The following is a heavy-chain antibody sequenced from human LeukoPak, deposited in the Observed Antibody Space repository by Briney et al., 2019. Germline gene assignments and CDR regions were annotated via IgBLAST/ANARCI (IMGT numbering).Heavy chain of an antibody. CDR2: IKVSGGRT. CDR3: AREPPESYYFDN. Sequence: ASVKVSCKASGYTFSGFYVHWVRQAPGQGLEWMGIIKVSGGRTEYAQKFQGRVTVTRDMPMSTVYMELNNLRSEDTAVYYCAREPPESYYFDNWGQGTLVTVSS. CDR1: GYTFSGFY. V-gene: IGHV1-46*01. J-gene: IGHJ4*02.